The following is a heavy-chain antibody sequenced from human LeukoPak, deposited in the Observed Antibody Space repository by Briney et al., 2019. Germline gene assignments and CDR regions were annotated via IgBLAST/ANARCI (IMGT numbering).Heavy chain of an antibody. CDR2: INHSGST. D-gene: IGHD6-19*01. Sequence: SETLSLTCAVYGGSFSGYYWSWIRQPPGKGLEWIGEINHSGSTNYNPSLKSRVTISVDTSKNQFSLKLSSVTAADTAVYYCARSMDSSGWFFDYWGQGTLVTVSS. J-gene: IGHJ4*02. CDR3: ARSMDSSGWFFDY. V-gene: IGHV4-34*01. CDR1: GGSFSGYY.